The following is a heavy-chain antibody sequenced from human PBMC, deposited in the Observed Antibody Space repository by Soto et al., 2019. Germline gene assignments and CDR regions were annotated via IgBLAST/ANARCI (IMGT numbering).Heavy chain of an antibody. CDR2: IYSDGTT. V-gene: IGHV4-4*07. CDR3: ARDRGYRSGSFGS. CDR1: GGSISGYY. J-gene: IGHJ5*02. D-gene: IGHD5-18*01. Sequence: QVQLQESGPGLVKPSETLSLTCIVSGGSISGYYWSWIRQPAGTELEWIGRIYSDGTTNYNPSLKGRGTMSVDTSKKQISLKLTSVTAADTAMYYCARDRGYRSGSFGSWGQGVLVTVSS.